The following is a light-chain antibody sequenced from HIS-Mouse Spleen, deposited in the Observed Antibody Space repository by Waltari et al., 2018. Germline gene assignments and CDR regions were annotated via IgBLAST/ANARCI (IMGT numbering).Light chain of an antibody. J-gene: IGLJ3*02. V-gene: IGLV3-25*03. CDR1: ALQKQY. Sequence: YELTQPPSVSVSPGQTARITCSGDALQKQYAYWSQQKPGQAPVLVIYKDSERPSGIPERFSGSSSGTTVTLTISGVQAEDEADYYCQSADSSGTGWVFGGGTKLTVL. CDR2: KDS. CDR3: QSADSSGTGWV.